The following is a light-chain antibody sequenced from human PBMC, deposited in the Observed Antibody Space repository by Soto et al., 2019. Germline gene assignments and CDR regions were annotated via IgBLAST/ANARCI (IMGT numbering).Light chain of an antibody. J-gene: IGKJ1*01. CDR2: AAS. CDR1: RDIRSD. Sequence: AIQMTQSPSALSASVGDRVTITCRSSRDIRSDLGWYQQKPGKAPKLLMFAASSPQSGVPSRFSGSGSGTHFTLTISSLQPEDFVTYCCLQDYTYPRTFGQGTKVEI. V-gene: IGKV1-6*01. CDR3: LQDYTYPRT.